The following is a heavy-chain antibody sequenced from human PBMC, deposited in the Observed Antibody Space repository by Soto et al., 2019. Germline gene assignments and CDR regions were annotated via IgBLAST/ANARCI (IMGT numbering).Heavy chain of an antibody. J-gene: IGHJ4*02. CDR1: GFTFSAYW. CDR2: ISDDGSTT. V-gene: IGHV3-74*01. CDR3: TRGHRVSSTGTGDH. Sequence: GGSLRLSCEVSGFTFSAYWMHWVRQVPGKGLIWVSRISDDGSTTTYADSVKGRFTTSRDNAKNTLYLQMNSLRADDTGLYYCTRGHRVSSTGTGDHWGQGTLVTVSS. D-gene: IGHD1-1*01.